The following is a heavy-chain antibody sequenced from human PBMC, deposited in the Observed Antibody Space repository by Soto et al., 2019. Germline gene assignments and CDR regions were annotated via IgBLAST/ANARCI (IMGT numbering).Heavy chain of an antibody. CDR1: GFTFSSYA. J-gene: IGHJ4*02. Sequence: LRLSCAASGFTFSSYAMHWVRQAPGKGLKGVAVISYDGDNKYYADSVKGRFTISRDNSKNTLYLQMNSLRPEDTAVYYCARNGSGRENPPTPIDYWGQGTLVTVSS. CDR3: ARNGSGRENPPTPIDY. V-gene: IGHV3-30-3*01. D-gene: IGHD3-10*01. CDR2: ISYDGDNK.